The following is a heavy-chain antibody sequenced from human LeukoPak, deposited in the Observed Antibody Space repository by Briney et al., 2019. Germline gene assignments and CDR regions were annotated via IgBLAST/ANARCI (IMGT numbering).Heavy chain of an antibody. Sequence: QTGGSLRLSRAASGFTFSSYAMHGVRQAPGRGLEWVAVISYDGSNKYYADSVKGRFTISRDNSKNTLYLQMNSLRAEDTAVYYCARAPYYYDSSGYAHPDYWGQGTLVTVSS. CDR3: ARAPYYYDSSGYAHPDY. D-gene: IGHD3-22*01. V-gene: IGHV3-30*04. J-gene: IGHJ4*02. CDR2: ISYDGSNK. CDR1: GFTFSSYA.